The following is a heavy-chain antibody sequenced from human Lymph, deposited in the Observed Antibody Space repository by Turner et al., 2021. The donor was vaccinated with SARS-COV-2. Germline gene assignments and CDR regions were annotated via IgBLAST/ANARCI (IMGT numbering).Heavy chain of an antibody. CDR1: GYTCTSYD. Sequence: QVQLVQSGAEVKKPGASVKVSCKASGYTCTSYDINWVRQATGQGREWMGWRNPNSGSTGYAQKFQGRVTMTRNISISTDYMELSTLRAEDTAVYYCARGRYSGGGMDVWGQGTTVTVSS. J-gene: IGHJ6*02. CDR2: RNPNSGST. CDR3: ARGRYSGGGMDV. D-gene: IGHD1-26*01. V-gene: IGHV1-8*01.